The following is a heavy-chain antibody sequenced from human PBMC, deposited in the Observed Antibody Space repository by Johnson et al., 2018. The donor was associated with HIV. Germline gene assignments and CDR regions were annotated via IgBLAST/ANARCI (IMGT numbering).Heavy chain of an antibody. CDR2: ISWDGGST. V-gene: IGHV3-43D*03. D-gene: IGHD1-14*01. CDR1: GFTFDDYA. Sequence: LVESGGVVVQPGGSLRLSCAASGFTFDDYAMHWVRQAPGKGLEWVSLISWDGGSTYYADSVKGRFTISRDNSKNSLYLQMNSLRADDTAVYYCAIANTGRGAFDIWGQGTMVTVSS. CDR3: AIANTGRGAFDI. J-gene: IGHJ3*02.